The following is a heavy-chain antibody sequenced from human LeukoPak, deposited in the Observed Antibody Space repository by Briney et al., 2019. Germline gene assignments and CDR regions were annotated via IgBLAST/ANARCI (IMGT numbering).Heavy chain of an antibody. D-gene: IGHD1-1*01. V-gene: IGHV3-74*01. J-gene: IGHJ3*02. CDR3: ATTRYDAFDI. Sequence: PGGSLRLSCAASGFTFSTYWMHWVRQAPGKGLVWVSRLSPDGSTSIYADSVKGRFTVSRDNAKNTVYLQMNSLRAEDTAVYYCATTRYDAFDIWGQGTMVTVSS. CDR1: GFTFSTYW. CDR2: LSPDGSTS.